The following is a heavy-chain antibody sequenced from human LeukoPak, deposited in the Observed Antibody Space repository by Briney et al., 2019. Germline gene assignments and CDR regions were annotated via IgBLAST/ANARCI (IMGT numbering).Heavy chain of an antibody. CDR2: IYYSGST. Sequence: SQTLSLTCTVSGGSISSGGYYWSWIRQHPGKGLEWIGYIYYSGSTYYNPSLKSRVTISVDTSKNQFSLKLSSVTAADTAVYYCARDLIRLGYCSGGSCPGYYGMDVWGQGTTVTVSS. V-gene: IGHV4-31*03. CDR3: ARDLIRLGYCSGGSCPGYYGMDV. D-gene: IGHD2-15*01. CDR1: GGSISSGGYY. J-gene: IGHJ6*02.